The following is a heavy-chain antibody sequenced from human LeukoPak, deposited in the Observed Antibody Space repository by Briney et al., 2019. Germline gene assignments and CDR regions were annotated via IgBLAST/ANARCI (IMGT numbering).Heavy chain of an antibody. J-gene: IGHJ5*02. CDR2: ISGDGTAR. CDR3: VRGRGSYGWFDP. CDR1: GFTSSSYW. Sequence: GGSLRLSCAASGFTSSSYWMHWVRQVPGKGLVWVSRISGDGTARNYADSVKGRFTISRDDAKNTVDLQMNSLRGEDTAVYYCVRGRGSYGWFDPWGPGTLVTVSS. V-gene: IGHV3-74*01. D-gene: IGHD3-10*01.